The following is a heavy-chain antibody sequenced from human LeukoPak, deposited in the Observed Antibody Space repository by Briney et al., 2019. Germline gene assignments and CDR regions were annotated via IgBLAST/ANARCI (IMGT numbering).Heavy chain of an antibody. D-gene: IGHD3-22*01. Sequence: GESLKISCKGSGYSFTTYWIGWVRQMPGKGLEWMGIIYPGDSDTKYSPSFQGQVTISADKSISTAYLQWSSLKASDTAMYYCARHHYYYDSSGYYCDYWGQGTLVTVSS. CDR1: GYSFTTYW. CDR2: IYPGDSDT. V-gene: IGHV5-51*01. J-gene: IGHJ4*02. CDR3: ARHHYYYDSSGYYCDY.